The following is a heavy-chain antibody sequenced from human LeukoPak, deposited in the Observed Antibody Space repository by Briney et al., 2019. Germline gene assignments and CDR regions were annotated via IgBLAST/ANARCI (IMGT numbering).Heavy chain of an antibody. V-gene: IGHV4-59*12. Sequence: SETLSLTCTVSADSINNYYWSWIRQPPGKGLEWIGYIYYSGSTNYNPSLKSRVTISIDTSKNQFSLKLISVTAADTAVYYCARGVTAAAMVFDPWGQGTLVTVSS. J-gene: IGHJ5*02. D-gene: IGHD5-18*01. CDR3: ARGVTAAAMVFDP. CDR1: ADSINNYY. CDR2: IYYSGST.